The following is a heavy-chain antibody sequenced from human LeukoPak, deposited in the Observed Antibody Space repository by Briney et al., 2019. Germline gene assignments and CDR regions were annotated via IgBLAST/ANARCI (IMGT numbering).Heavy chain of an antibody. Sequence: ASVKVSCKASGYTFTGYYMHWVRQASGQGLEWMGWINPNSGGTNYAQKLQGRVTMTTDTSTSTAYMELRSLRSDDTAVYYCARVREDSSGYEDYWGQGTLVTVSS. CDR1: GYTFTGYY. D-gene: IGHD3-22*01. J-gene: IGHJ4*02. V-gene: IGHV1-2*02. CDR2: INPNSGGT. CDR3: ARVREDSSGYEDY.